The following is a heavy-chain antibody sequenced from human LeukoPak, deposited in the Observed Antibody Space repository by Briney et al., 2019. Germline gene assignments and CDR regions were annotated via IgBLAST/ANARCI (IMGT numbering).Heavy chain of an antibody. CDR3: ARQGINYGSGSVLAY. D-gene: IGHD3-10*01. V-gene: IGHV4-39*01. CDR2: IYYSGTT. J-gene: IGHJ4*02. CDR1: GGSISSSTYY. Sequence: SETLSLTCTVSGGSISSSTYYWGWIRQPPGKGLERIGSIYYSGTTNYNPSLKSRVTISVDTSKNQFSLKLSSVTAADTAVYYCARQGINYGSGSVLAYWGQGTLVTVSS.